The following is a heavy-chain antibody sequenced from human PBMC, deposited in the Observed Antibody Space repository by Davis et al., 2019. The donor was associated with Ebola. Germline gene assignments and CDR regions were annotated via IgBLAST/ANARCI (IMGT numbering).Heavy chain of an antibody. D-gene: IGHD6-6*01. Sequence: AASVKVSCKASGGTFSSYAISWVRQAPGQGLEWMGWISAYNGNTNYAQKLQGRVTITRDTSASTAYMELSSLRSEDTAVYYCARDGEYSSSYKYNWFDPWGQGTLVTVSS. CDR2: ISAYNGNT. CDR1: GGTFSSYA. J-gene: IGHJ5*02. V-gene: IGHV1-18*01. CDR3: ARDGEYSSSYKYNWFDP.